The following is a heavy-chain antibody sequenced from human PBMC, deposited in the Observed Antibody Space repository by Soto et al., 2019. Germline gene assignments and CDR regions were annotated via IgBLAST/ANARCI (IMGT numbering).Heavy chain of an antibody. D-gene: IGHD3-22*01. CDR1: GYTFTSYD. Sequence: QVQLVQSGAEVKKPGASVKVSCKASGYTFTSYDVIWVRQATGQGLEWMGWMNPNSGNTGYAQKFQGRVTMTRNTSISTDYMELSGLRSEDTAVYYCARELTMIVDNWGQGTLVAVSS. J-gene: IGHJ4*02. V-gene: IGHV1-8*01. CDR2: MNPNSGNT. CDR3: ARELTMIVDN.